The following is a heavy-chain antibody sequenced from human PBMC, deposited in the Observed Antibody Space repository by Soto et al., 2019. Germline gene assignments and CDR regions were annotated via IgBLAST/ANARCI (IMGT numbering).Heavy chain of an antibody. CDR3: ARGRQQSLIRQGMVV. J-gene: IGHJ6*02. Sequence: EVQLLESGGGLVQPGGSLRLSCAASGFTFISYAMSWFRQAPGKGLECVSVISGSGGNTYYADSMKGRFTISRDTSKNTLYLQMNSLRAEDTAVYYCARGRQQSLIRQGMVVWGQGTTVTVSS. CDR1: GFTFISYA. CDR2: ISGSGGNT. D-gene: IGHD6-19*01. V-gene: IGHV3-23*01.